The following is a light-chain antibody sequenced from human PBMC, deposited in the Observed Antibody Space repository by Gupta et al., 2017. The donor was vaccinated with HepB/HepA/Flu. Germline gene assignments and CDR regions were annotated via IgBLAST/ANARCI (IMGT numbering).Light chain of an antibody. CDR3: CSYAGGSSSWV. J-gene: IGLJ3*02. CDR2: EVS. Sequence: QSALTQPASVSGSPGQSITISCTGTSSDVGSYNLVSWYQHHPGKAPKLMIYEVSKRPSGVSNRFSGPKSGNTASLTISGLQAEDEADYYCCSYAGGSSSWVFGGGTRLTVL. V-gene: IGLV2-23*02. CDR1: SSDVGSYNL.